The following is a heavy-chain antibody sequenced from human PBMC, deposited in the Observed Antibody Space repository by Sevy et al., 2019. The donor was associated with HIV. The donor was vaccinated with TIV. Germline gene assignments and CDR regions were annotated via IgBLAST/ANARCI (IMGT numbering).Heavy chain of an antibody. CDR2: IKQDGNEK. V-gene: IGHV3-7*01. CDR1: GFTFNSYW. D-gene: IGHD5-12*01. CDR3: AREGSPYDTYYYYYGMDV. Sequence: GGSLRLSCAASGFTFNSYWMSWVRQAPGKGLEWVANIKQDGNEKYYVDSVKGRFTISRDNSQNSLFLQMNTLRAEDTAVYYCAREGSPYDTYYYYYGMDVWGQGTTVTVSS. J-gene: IGHJ6*02.